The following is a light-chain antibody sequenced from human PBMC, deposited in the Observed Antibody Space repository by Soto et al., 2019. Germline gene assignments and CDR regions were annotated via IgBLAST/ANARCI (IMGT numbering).Light chain of an antibody. CDR1: SSDVAEYKY. CDR2: DVS. CDR3: SAYTTIIALYV. Sequence: QSALTQPASVSGSPGQSITISCTETSSDVAEYKYVSWYQQHPGRAPKLIIYDVSNRPSGVSNRFSGSKSGSTASLTISGLQAEDEADYYCSAYTTIIALYVFGAGTKLTVL. J-gene: IGLJ1*01. V-gene: IGLV2-14*03.